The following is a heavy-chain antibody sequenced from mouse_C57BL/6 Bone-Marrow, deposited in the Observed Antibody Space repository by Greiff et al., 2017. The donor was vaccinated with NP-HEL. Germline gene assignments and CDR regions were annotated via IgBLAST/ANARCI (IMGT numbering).Heavy chain of an antibody. Sequence: VQLQQPGAELLMPGASVKLSCKASGYTFTSYWMHWVKQRPGQGLEWIGEIDPSDSYTNYNQKFKGKSTLTVDKSSSTAYMQLSSLTSEDSAVYYCARSGGWFLDYWGQGTTLTVSS. J-gene: IGHJ2*01. CDR3: ARSGGWFLDY. CDR2: IDPSDSYT. V-gene: IGHV1-69*01. CDR1: GYTFTSYW. D-gene: IGHD2-3*01.